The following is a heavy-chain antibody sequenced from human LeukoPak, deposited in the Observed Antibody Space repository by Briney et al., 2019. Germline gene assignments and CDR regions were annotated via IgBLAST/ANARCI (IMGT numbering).Heavy chain of an antibody. CDR1: GGSISSYY. V-gene: IGHV4-59*12. Sequence: PSETLSLTCTVSGGSISSYYWSWIRQPPGKGLEWIGYIFYSGSTNYNPSLKSRVTISVDTSKNQFSLKLSSVTAADTAVYYCAREPPRIGGNSFDYWGQGTLVTVSS. CDR2: IFYSGST. D-gene: IGHD4-23*01. CDR3: AREPPRIGGNSFDY. J-gene: IGHJ4*02.